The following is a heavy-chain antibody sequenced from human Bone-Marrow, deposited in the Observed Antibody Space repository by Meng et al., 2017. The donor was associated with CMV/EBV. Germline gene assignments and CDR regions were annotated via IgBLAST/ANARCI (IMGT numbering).Heavy chain of an antibody. CDR1: GFTFSGSA. CDR2: INEDGSEK. V-gene: IGHV3-7*02. CDR3: GPSSSGRGGFDF. D-gene: IGHD2-2*01. J-gene: IGHJ4*02. Sequence: GESLKISCAASGFTFSGSAMHWVRQASGKGLEWVANINEDGSEKYYVGSVRGRFTISRDNGENSLFLQMSRLRVEDTAVYYCGPSSSGRGGFDFWGQGTLVTVSS.